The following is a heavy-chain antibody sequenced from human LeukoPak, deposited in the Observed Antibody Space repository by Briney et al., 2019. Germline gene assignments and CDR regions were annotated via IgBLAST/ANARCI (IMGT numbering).Heavy chain of an antibody. CDR1: GFTFSSYW. CDR3: ARQSGGILRAFDI. J-gene: IGHJ3*02. D-gene: IGHD3-16*01. Sequence: GGSLRLSCAASGFTFSSYWMHWVRQAPGKGLVWVSRINSDGSSTTYADSVKGRFTISRNNAKNTVYLQMNGLRAEDTAVYYCARQSGGILRAFDIWGQGTMVTVSS. CDR2: INSDGSST. V-gene: IGHV3-74*01.